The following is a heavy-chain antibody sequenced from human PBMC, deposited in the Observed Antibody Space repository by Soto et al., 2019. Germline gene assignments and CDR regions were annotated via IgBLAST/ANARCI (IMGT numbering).Heavy chain of an antibody. CDR2: IYSSGST. V-gene: IGHV4-31*03. J-gene: IGHJ4*02. D-gene: IGHD1-7*01. CDR1: GGSFSSGDYY. CDR3: ASGTGTWNFWYYFDY. Sequence: QVQMQESGPGQVKPSQTLSLTCTVSGGSFSSGDYYWSWIRQHPGKGLEWIGYIYSSGSTYYNPSLKSRVTISVDTSKKQFSLELSSVTAADTAVYYCASGTGTWNFWYYFDYWGQGTLVTVSS.